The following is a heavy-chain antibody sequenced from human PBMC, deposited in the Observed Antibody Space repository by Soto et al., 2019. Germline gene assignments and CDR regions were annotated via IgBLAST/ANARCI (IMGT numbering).Heavy chain of an antibody. J-gene: IGHJ4*02. Sequence: GASVKVSCKASGYTFTGYYMHWVRQAPGQGLEWMGWINPNSGGTNYAQKFQGRVTMTRDTSISTAYMELSRLRSDDTAVYYCARLELDEYYDSSGYYKRRYDYWGQGTLVIVSS. CDR1: GYTFTGYY. CDR3: ARLELDEYYDSSGYYKRRYDY. V-gene: IGHV1-2*02. CDR2: INPNSGGT. D-gene: IGHD3-22*01.